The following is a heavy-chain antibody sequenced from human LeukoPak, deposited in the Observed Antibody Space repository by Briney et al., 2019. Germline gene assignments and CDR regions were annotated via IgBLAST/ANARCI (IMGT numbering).Heavy chain of an antibody. CDR2: IFYSGST. CDR1: GDSISNYY. CDR3: ARVLVRSASSVFDP. D-gene: IGHD6-13*01. Sequence: SETLSLTCSVSGDSISNYYWTWLRQSPGKGLEWIGYIFYSGSTKYNPSLKSRVAIAVDTSKNQLSLRLSSATAADTAVYYCARVLVRSASSVFDPWGQGTLVTVSS. J-gene: IGHJ5*02. V-gene: IGHV4-59*01.